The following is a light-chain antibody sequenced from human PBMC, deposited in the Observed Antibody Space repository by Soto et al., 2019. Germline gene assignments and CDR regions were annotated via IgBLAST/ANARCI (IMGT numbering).Light chain of an antibody. CDR2: AAS. J-gene: IGKJ1*01. V-gene: IGKV1-27*01. CDR3: QKYNSAPWT. Sequence: DIRMTQSPSSLSASVGDRVTITCRASQGISNYLVWYQQRPGKVPKLLIYAASTLQSRVPSRFSGSGSGTDFTLTISSLQPEDVATYYCQKYNSAPWTFGQGTKVEIK. CDR1: QGISNY.